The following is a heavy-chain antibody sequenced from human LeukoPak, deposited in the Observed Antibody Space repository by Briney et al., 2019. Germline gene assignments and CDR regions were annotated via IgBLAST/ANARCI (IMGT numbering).Heavy chain of an antibody. D-gene: IGHD3-9*01. CDR2: MNPNSGNT. Sequence: GASVKVSCKASGYPFTSYDINWVRQATGQGLEWMGWMNPNSGNTGYAQKFQGRVTMTRTTSITTAYMELSSLRSEDTAVYYCARGDILTGFSPAVDYWGQGTLVTVSS. CDR3: ARGDILTGFSPAVDY. CDR1: GYPFTSYD. J-gene: IGHJ4*02. V-gene: IGHV1-8*01.